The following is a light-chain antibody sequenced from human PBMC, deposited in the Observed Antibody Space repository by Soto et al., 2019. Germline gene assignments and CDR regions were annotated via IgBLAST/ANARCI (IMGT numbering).Light chain of an antibody. CDR2: DTS. CDR1: HSVGGY. Sequence: EIVLTQSPATLSLSPGERAALSCRASHSVGGYLAWYQQKPGQAPRLLIYDTSTRATGVPDRFSGSGSGTDFTLTITRLEPEDFAVYYCQQYGGSPRTFGQGTKVDIK. J-gene: IGKJ1*01. CDR3: QQYGGSPRT. V-gene: IGKV3-20*01.